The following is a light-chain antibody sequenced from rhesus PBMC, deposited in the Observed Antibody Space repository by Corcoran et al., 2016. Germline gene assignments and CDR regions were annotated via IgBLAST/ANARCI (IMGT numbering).Light chain of an antibody. CDR1: QSVSSR. V-gene: IGKV3-17*02. Sequence: EIVMTQSPATLSLSPGERATLSCRTSQSVSSRLAWYQQKPGQAPRFLSYVASSKVTGVPDRFSGSGSWTDFTLTISSLEPEDVAVYFCQQGSNWSHRFGQGTKVEIK. J-gene: IGKJ2*01. CDR2: VAS. CDR3: QQGSNWSHR.